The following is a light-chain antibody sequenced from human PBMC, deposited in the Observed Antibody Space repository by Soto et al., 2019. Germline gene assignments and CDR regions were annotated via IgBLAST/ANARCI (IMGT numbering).Light chain of an antibody. CDR2: DAS. CDR3: QQRSYPIT. V-gene: IGKV3-11*01. J-gene: IGKJ5*01. Sequence: EIVLTQSPGTLSLSPGGRATLSCRASQSVSSNLAWSQQKPGQAPRLLIYDASHRATGIPVTFIGSRSESYFTLTISSLAPEDFVVYCCQQRSYPITLVQGTRLEIK. CDR1: QSVSSN.